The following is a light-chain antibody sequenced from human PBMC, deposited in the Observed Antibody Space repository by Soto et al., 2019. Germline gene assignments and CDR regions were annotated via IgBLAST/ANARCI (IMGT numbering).Light chain of an antibody. V-gene: IGKV3-20*01. J-gene: IGKJ1*01. CDR1: QSVSSSY. Sequence: EIVLTQSPGTLSLSPGERATLSCRAGQSVSSSYLAWYQQKPGQAPRLLIYGASTRATGLPARFSGSGSGTDFALTISRLEPEDFAVYYCQQYFKSPWTFGQGTKVDI. CDR3: QQYFKSPWT. CDR2: GAS.